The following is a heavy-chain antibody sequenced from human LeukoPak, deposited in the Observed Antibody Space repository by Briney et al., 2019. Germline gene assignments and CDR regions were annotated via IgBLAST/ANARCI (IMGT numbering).Heavy chain of an antibody. J-gene: IGHJ4*02. V-gene: IGHV4-61*01. CDR1: GGSVSSSSYY. CDR3: ARNYGDYILYFDY. Sequence: SETLSLTWSVSGGSVSSSSYYWSWIRQPPGKELEWIGSIYYSGSTNYNPSLKSRVTISVDTSKNQFSLKMYSVTAADTAVYYCARNYGDYILYFDYWGQGTLVTVSS. CDR2: IYYSGST. D-gene: IGHD4-17*01.